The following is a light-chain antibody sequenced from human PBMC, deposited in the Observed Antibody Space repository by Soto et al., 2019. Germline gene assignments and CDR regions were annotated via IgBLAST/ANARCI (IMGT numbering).Light chain of an antibody. CDR3: SSYTSSSTLMV. Sequence: QSALTQPASVSGSPGQSITISCTGTSSDVGGYNYVSWYQHHPGKAPKLMIYDVTSRPSGVSNRFSGSKSGNTASLTISGPQAEDEADYFCSSYTSSSTLMVFGGRTKVTVL. V-gene: IGLV2-14*01. CDR2: DVT. CDR1: SSDVGGYNY. J-gene: IGLJ3*02.